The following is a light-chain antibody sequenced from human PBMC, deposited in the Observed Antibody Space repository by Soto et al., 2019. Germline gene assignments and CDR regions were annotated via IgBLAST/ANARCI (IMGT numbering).Light chain of an antibody. CDR1: SSDVGGYNC. V-gene: IGLV2-8*01. J-gene: IGLJ2*01. CDR3: SSYAGSNIPVV. Sequence: QSALTQPPSASGSPGQSVTISCTGTSSDVGGYNCVSWYQQHPGKAPKLMIYEVSKRPSGVPDRFSGSKSGNTASLTVSGLQAEDEADYYCSSYAGSNIPVVVGGGTKLTV. CDR2: EVS.